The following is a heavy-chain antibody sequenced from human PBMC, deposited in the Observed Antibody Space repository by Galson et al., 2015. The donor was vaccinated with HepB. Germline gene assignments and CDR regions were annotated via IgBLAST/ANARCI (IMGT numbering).Heavy chain of an antibody. D-gene: IGHD3-10*01. V-gene: IGHV3-30-3*01. Sequence: SLRLSCAASGFTFSSYAMHWVRQAPGKGLEWVAVISYDGSNKYYADSVKGRFTISRDNSKNTLYLQMNSLRAEDTAVYYCARGEGRGVQKYYFDYWGQGTLVTVSS. CDR3: ARGEGRGVQKYYFDY. CDR1: GFTFSSYA. J-gene: IGHJ4*02. CDR2: ISYDGSNK.